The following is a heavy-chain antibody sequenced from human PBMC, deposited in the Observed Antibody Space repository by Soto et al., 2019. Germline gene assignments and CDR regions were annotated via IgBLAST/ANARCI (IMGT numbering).Heavy chain of an antibody. V-gene: IGHV3-23*01. CDR1: GFTFSSYA. CDR3: AKDRYYYDSSGYGDAFDI. J-gene: IGHJ3*02. Sequence: GGSLRLSCAASGFTFSSYAMSWVRQSPGKGREWVSAISGSGGSTYYADSVKGRFTISRDNSKNTLYLQMNSLRAEDTAVYYCAKDRYYYDSSGYGDAFDIWGQGTMVTVSS. CDR2: ISGSGGST. D-gene: IGHD3-22*01.